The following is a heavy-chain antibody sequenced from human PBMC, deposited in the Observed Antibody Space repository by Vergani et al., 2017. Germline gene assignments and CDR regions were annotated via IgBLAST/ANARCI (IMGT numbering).Heavy chain of an antibody. CDR1: GFTFSSYS. Sequence: EVQLVESGGGLVKPGGSLRLSCAASGFTFSSYSMNWVRQAPGKGLEWVSSISSSSSYIYYADSVKGRFTISRDNAKNSLYLQMNSLRAEDTAVYYCARDAHTDGSYGYNWFDPWGQGTLVTVSS. CDR2: ISSSSSYI. V-gene: IGHV3-21*01. D-gene: IGHD1-26*01. CDR3: ARDAHTDGSYGYNWFDP. J-gene: IGHJ5*02.